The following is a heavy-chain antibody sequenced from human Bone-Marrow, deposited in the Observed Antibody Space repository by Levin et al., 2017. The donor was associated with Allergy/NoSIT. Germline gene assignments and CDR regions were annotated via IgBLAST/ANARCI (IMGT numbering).Heavy chain of an antibody. V-gene: IGHV3-33*01. Sequence: SGGSLRLSCATSGFPFSNYGIHWVRQAPGKGLEWVSFIWYDGSNKYYVDSVKGRFTISRDKSKNTVYLQMNSLRAEDTAVYYCARDREPSRLDYWGQGTLVTVSP. CDR1: GFPFSNYG. J-gene: IGHJ4*02. D-gene: IGHD1-14*01. CDR3: ARDREPSRLDY. CDR2: IWYDGSNK.